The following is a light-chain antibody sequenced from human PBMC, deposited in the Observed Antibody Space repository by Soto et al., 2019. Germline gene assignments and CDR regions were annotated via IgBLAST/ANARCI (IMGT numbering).Light chain of an antibody. J-gene: IGKJ4*01. Sequence: IQLTQSPSSLSASVGDSVTITCRASQDITSYLAWYQQKPGKAPNLLIYGASTLQSGVPSRFSGSGPGTDFTLTISSLQAEDFASYYCQQTRAYPSTFGGGTKVDIK. V-gene: IGKV1-9*01. CDR3: QQTRAYPST. CDR2: GAS. CDR1: QDITSY.